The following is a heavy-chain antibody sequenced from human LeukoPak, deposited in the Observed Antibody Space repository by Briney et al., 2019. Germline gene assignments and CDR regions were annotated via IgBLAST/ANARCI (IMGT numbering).Heavy chain of an antibody. Sequence: SETLSLTCAVYGGSFSGYYWSWIRQPPGKGLEWIGEINHSGSTNYNPSLKSRVTISVDTSKNQFSLKLSSVTAADTAVYYCARLRMVRGVPLGYCYYYGMDVWGQGTTVTVSS. CDR1: GGSFSGYY. CDR2: INHSGST. D-gene: IGHD3-10*01. CDR3: ARLRMVRGVPLGYCYYYGMDV. V-gene: IGHV4-34*01. J-gene: IGHJ6*02.